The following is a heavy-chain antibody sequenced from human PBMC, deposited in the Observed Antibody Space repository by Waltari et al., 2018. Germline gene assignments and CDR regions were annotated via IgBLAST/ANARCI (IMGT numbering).Heavy chain of an antibody. CDR2: IYYSGST. CDR3: ARHDYSGSGTYYLDY. D-gene: IGHD3-10*01. V-gene: IGHV4-39*01. J-gene: IGHJ4*02. Sequence: QLQLQESGPGLVKPSETLSLTCTVSGASISSSSYYWGWIRQPPGRGLEWIGNIYYSGSTYYNPSLKSGVTISVDTSKNDCSLKLASGTAADTALYYCARHDYSGSGTYYLDYWGQGTLVTVSS. CDR1: GASISSSSYY.